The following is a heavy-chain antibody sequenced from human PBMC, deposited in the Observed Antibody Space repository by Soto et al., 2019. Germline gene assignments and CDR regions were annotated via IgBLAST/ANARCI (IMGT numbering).Heavy chain of an antibody. J-gene: IGHJ6*02. D-gene: IGHD3-22*01. CDR1: GYTFTSYY. CDR3: AGGFDYYYDSSGYYPTHYYYGMDV. Sequence: ASVKVSCKASGYTFTSYYMHWVRQAPGQGYEWMGIINTSGGSTSYAQKFQGKVTMTRDTSTSTVYMELSSLRSEDTAVYYCAGGFDYYYDSSGYYPTHYYYGMDVWGQGTTVTVSS. CDR2: INTSGGST. V-gene: IGHV1-46*01.